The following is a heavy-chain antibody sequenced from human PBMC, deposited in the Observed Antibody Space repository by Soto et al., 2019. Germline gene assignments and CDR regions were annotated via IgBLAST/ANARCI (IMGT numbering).Heavy chain of an antibody. CDR3: ARIAGKRNYYDSNGYNKYYFDY. V-gene: IGHV2-70*01. D-gene: IGHD3-22*01. CDR1: GFSLSTSGMC. Sequence: SGPTLVNPTQTLTLTCTFSGFSLSTSGMCVSWIRQPPGKALEWLALIDWDDDKYYSTSLKTRLTISKDTSKNQVVLTMTNMDPVDTATYYCARIAGKRNYYDSNGYNKYYFDYWRQGTLVTGSA. J-gene: IGHJ4*01. CDR2: IDWDDDK.